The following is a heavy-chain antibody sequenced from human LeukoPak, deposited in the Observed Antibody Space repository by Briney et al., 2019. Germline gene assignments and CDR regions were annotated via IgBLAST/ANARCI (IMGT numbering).Heavy chain of an antibody. Sequence: PSETLSLTCTVSGGSVSSGSYYWSWIRQPPGKGLEWIGYIYYSGSTNYNPSLKSRVTMSVDTSNNQFSLKLSSVTAADTAIYYCARHSGTSPHYFDYWGQGTLVTVSS. V-gene: IGHV4-61*01. J-gene: IGHJ4*02. D-gene: IGHD1-26*01. CDR3: ARHSGTSPHYFDY. CDR1: GGSVSSGSYY. CDR2: IYYSGST.